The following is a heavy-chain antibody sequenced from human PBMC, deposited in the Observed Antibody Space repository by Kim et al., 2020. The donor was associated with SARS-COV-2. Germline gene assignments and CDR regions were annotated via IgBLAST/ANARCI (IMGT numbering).Heavy chain of an antibody. D-gene: IGHD2-15*01. CDR3: ATDGTDCSGGRCPAGVYYYDMDV. J-gene: IGHJ6*02. V-gene: IGHV3-30*03. CDR2: ISYDGSNK. CDR1: GFTFSSYG. Sequence: GGSLRLSCAASGFTFSSYGMHWVRQAPDKGLEWVAVISYDGSNKYYADSVKGRFTISRDNSKNTLSLQMNSLRAEDTAVYYCATDGTDCSGGRCPAGVYYYDMDVWCQGTTVTGSS.